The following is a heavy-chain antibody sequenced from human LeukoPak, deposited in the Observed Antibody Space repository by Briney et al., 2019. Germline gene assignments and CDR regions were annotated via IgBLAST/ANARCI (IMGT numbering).Heavy chain of an antibody. CDR2: ITTSSTYI. CDR1: GFSFSTYN. D-gene: IGHD2-15*01. Sequence: PGGSLRLSCAASGFSFSTYNMNWVRQAPGKGLEWVSSITTSSTYIYYADSVKGRFTISRDNAKNPLYLQMNSLRAEDTAVYYCARGRYCRGGICYVNDAFDIWGQGTMVAVSS. J-gene: IGHJ3*02. V-gene: IGHV3-21*01. CDR3: ARGRYCRGGICYVNDAFDI.